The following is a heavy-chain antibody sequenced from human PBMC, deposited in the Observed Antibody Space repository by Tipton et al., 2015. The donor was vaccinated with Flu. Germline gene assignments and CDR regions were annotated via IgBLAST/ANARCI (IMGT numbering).Heavy chain of an antibody. Sequence: TLSLTCTVSGGSVSSDDFYWGWVRQAPGKGPEWIGSIFHRGTTYYDLSLQSRVTISLDTSKNQFSLSMRSVTVADTAVYYCTRQLGAATRSSSWGQGTLVTVSS. D-gene: IGHD7-27*01. CDR3: TRQLGAATRSSS. CDR2: IFHRGTT. J-gene: IGHJ4*02. CDR1: GGSVSSDDFY. V-gene: IGHV4-39*07.